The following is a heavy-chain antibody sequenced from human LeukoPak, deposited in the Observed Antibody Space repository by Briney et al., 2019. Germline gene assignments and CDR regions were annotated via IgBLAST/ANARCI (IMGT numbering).Heavy chain of an antibody. CDR1: GFAFSSYA. D-gene: IGHD6-19*01. Sequence: GGSLRLSCAASGFAFSSYAMSWVRQAPGKGLEWVSAISGSGGSTYYADSVKGRFTISRDNSKNTLYLQMNSLRAEDTAVYYCAKDRLVGIAVAGRFFDYWGQGTLVTVSS. J-gene: IGHJ4*02. V-gene: IGHV3-23*01. CDR2: ISGSGGST. CDR3: AKDRLVGIAVAGRFFDY.